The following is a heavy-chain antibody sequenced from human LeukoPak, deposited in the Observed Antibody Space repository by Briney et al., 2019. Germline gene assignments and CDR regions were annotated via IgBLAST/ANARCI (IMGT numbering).Heavy chain of an antibody. Sequence: PGRSLRLSCTASGFTFSSCAMHWVRQAPGKGLEWAAVISYDGSNKYYADSVKGRFTISRDNSKNTLYLQMNSLRAEDTAVYYCAREYSSSRYYYYGMDIWGQGTTVTVSS. V-gene: IGHV3-30-3*01. CDR2: ISYDGSNK. J-gene: IGHJ6*02. CDR3: AREYSSSRYYYYGMDI. CDR1: GFTFSSCA. D-gene: IGHD6-6*01.